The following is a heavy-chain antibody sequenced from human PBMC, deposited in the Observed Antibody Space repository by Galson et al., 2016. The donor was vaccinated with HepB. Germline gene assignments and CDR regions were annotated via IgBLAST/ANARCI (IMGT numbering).Heavy chain of an antibody. CDR3: AGGYFEY. Sequence: SVKVSCKVSAYTVTEFSIHWVRQGPGKGLEWMGGSDPDNGETVYAQIFQGRVSLTDDISTDTVYLELSSLRSEDTAVYYCAGGYFEYWGQGTQVTVSS. J-gene: IGHJ4*02. CDR1: AYTVTEFS. V-gene: IGHV1-24*01. CDR2: SDPDNGET.